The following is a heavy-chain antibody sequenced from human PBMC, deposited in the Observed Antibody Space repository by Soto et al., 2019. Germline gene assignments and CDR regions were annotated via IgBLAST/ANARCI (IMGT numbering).Heavy chain of an antibody. Sequence: QVQLQESGPGLVKPSETLSLTCTVSGGSISSYYWSWIRQPAGKGLEWIGRIYTSGSTNYNPSIKSRVTMSVDTSKNQFSLKLSSVPAADTAVYYCARDHAYYDSSGYYYYFDYWGQGTLVTVSS. CDR1: GGSISSYY. CDR3: ARDHAYYDSSGYYYYFDY. D-gene: IGHD3-22*01. V-gene: IGHV4-4*07. CDR2: IYTSGST. J-gene: IGHJ4*02.